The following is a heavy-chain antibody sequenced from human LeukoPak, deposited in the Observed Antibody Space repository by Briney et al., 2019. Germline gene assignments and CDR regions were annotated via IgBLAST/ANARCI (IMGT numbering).Heavy chain of an antibody. CDR2: IYHSGST. Sequence: SETLSLTCAVSGGSISSGGYSWSWIRQPPGKGLEWIGYIYHSGSTYYNPSLKSRVTISVDRSKNQFSLKLSSVTAADSAVYYCARDYYDSSGYYSGFDYWGQGTLVTVSS. CDR3: ARDYYDSSGYYSGFDY. D-gene: IGHD3-22*01. CDR1: GGSISSGGYS. J-gene: IGHJ4*02. V-gene: IGHV4-30-2*01.